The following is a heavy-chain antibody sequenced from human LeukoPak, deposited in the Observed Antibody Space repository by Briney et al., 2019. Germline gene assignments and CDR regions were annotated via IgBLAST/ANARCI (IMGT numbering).Heavy chain of an antibody. CDR2: IKGDGSEK. Sequence: PGGSLSLSCAASEFTFSSYWRCWVRQAPGKGLEWVANIKGDGSEKYYVDSVKGRFTISRDNAKNSLYLQMNSLRVEDTALHYCARIGSSGYYEHWGQGTQVTVSS. CDR1: EFTFSSYW. J-gene: IGHJ1*01. D-gene: IGHD3-22*01. CDR3: ARIGSSGYYEH. V-gene: IGHV3-7*01.